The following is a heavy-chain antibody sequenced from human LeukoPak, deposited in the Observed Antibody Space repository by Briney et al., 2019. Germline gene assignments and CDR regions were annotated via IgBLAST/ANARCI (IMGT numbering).Heavy chain of an antibody. CDR1: GFTFSSYE. J-gene: IGHJ4*02. V-gene: IGHV3-21*01. CDR2: ISSSSTFI. Sequence: PGGSLRLSCAASGFTFSSYEMDWVRQAPGKGLEWVSSISSSSTFIYYADSVKGRFTISRDNAKNSLYLQMNSLRAEDTAVYYCARDQGLPYWGQGTLVTVSS. CDR3: ARDQGLPY.